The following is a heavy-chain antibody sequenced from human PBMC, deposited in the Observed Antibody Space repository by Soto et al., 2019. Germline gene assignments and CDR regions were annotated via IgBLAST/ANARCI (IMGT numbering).Heavy chain of an antibody. CDR2: INHSGST. CDR1: GGSFSGYY. CDR3: ASSLTTVTTGDVNYYYYYMDV. V-gene: IGHV4-34*01. D-gene: IGHD4-17*01. Sequence: SETLSLTCAVYGGSFSGYYWSWIRQPPGKGLEWIGEINHSGSTNYTPSLKSRVTISVDTSKNQFSLKLSSVTAADTAVYYCASSLTTVTTGDVNYYYYYMDVWGKGTTVTVSS. J-gene: IGHJ6*03.